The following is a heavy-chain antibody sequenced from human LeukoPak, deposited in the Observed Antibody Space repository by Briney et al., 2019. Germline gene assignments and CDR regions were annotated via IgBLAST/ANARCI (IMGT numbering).Heavy chain of an antibody. Sequence: SVKVSCKASGFTFTSPAMQWVRRARGQRLEWIGWIVVGSGNTNYAQKFQERVTITRDMSTSTAYMELSSLRSEDTAVYYCAAKLGYCSSTSCQPPWSQGTLVTVSS. D-gene: IGHD2-2*01. V-gene: IGHV1-58*02. CDR3: AAKLGYCSSTSCQPP. CDR1: GFTFTSPA. CDR2: IVVGSGNT. J-gene: IGHJ5*02.